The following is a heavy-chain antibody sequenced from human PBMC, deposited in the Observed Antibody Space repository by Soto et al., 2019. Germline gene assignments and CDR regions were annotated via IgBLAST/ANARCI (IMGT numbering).Heavy chain of an antibody. D-gene: IGHD3-10*01. CDR3: ARVARADYTFDT. J-gene: IGHJ3*02. V-gene: IGHV3-13*01. Sequence: PGGSLRLSCAASGFTFSSYDMHWVRQTSGKGLEWVSGIGTAGDTYYPGSGKGRFTISRENAKNSFYLQMNSLRAGDTAVYYCARVARADYTFDTWGQGTMVTVSS. CDR2: IGTAGDT. CDR1: GFTFSSYD.